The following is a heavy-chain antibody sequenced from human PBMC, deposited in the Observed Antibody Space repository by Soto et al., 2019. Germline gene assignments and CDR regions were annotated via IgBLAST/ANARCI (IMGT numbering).Heavy chain of an antibody. CDR2: INPNSGGT. CDR1: GYTFTGYY. Sequence: QVQLVQSGAEVKKPGASVKVSCKASGYTFTGYYMHWVRQAPGLGLEWMGWINPNSGGTNYAQKFQGRVTMTRDTSISTAYMVLSRLRSDDTAVYYCARGGRYFDWTHYWGYFDYWGQGTLVTVSS. V-gene: IGHV1-2*02. D-gene: IGHD3-9*01. CDR3: ARGGRYFDWTHYWGYFDY. J-gene: IGHJ4*02.